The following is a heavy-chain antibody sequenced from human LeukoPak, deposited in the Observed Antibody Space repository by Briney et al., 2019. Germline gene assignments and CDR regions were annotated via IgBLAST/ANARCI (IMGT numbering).Heavy chain of an antibody. D-gene: IGHD6-13*01. J-gene: IGHJ3*02. Sequence: GGSLRLSCAASGFTFSSYGMHWVRQAPGKGLEWVAVISYDGSNKYYADSVKGRFTISRDNSKNTLYLQMNSLRADDTAIYYCAKAFREYGSSTYSSFDIWGQGTMVTVSS. CDR2: ISYDGSNK. CDR1: GFTFSSYG. CDR3: AKAFREYGSSTYSSFDI. V-gene: IGHV3-30*18.